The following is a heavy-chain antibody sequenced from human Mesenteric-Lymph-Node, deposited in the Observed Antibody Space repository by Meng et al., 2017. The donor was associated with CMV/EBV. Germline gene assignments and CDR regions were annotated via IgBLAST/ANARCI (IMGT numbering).Heavy chain of an antibody. J-gene: IGHJ4*02. CDR2: IRYDGSNQ. D-gene: IGHD1-26*01. Sequence: GGSLRLSCAASGFIFSSYGIHWVRQAPGKGLEWVAFIRYDGSNQYYADFLKGRFTISRDNSKSTLYLQMNSLRAEDTAVYYCVKGSGTSRPYYFDFWGQGTLVTVSS. CDR1: GFIFSSYG. CDR3: VKGSGTSRPYYFDF. V-gene: IGHV3-30*02.